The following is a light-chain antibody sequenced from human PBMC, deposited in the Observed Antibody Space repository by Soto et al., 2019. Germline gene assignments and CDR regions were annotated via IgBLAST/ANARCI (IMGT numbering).Light chain of an antibody. Sequence: QSVLTQPPSASGTPGQRVTMSCSGSSSNIGRTTVDWYQHLPGTAPKLLMYNINDRPSGVPDRFSGSKSGTSASLAISGLQSEDEADYYCQSYDSSLSGYWVFGGGTKVTVL. CDR3: QSYDSSLSGYWV. V-gene: IGLV1-44*01. CDR1: SSNIGRTT. CDR2: NIN. J-gene: IGLJ3*02.